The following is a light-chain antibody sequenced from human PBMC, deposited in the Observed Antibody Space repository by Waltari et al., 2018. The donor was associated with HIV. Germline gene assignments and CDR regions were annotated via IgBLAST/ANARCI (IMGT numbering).Light chain of an antibody. CDR1: SSYIGAYNS. CDR3: ASHAGSKDV. V-gene: IGLV2-8*01. J-gene: IGLJ2*01. CDR2: DVT. Sequence: QSALTQPPSATGSPGQSVTISCTGTSSYIGAYNSVAWYQQYPGKAPKLMIYDVTKRPSGVPDRFSGSKSGNTASLTVSGLQAEDEADYYCASHAGSKDVFGGGTKLTVL.